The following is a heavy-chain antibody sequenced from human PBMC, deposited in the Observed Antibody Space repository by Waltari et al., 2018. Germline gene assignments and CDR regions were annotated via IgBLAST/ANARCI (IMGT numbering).Heavy chain of an antibody. D-gene: IGHD3-22*01. V-gene: IGHV1-8*03. CDR3: ARAAVAYYYDSSGSPNFDY. CDR2: MNPNSGNT. CDR1: GYTFTSYD. Sequence: QVQLVQSGAEVKKPGASVKVSCKASGYTFTSYDINWVRQATGPGLEWMGWMNPNSGNTGYAQKFQGRVTITRNTSISTAYMELSSLRSEDTAVYYCARAAVAYYYDSSGSPNFDYWGQGTLVTVSS. J-gene: IGHJ4*02.